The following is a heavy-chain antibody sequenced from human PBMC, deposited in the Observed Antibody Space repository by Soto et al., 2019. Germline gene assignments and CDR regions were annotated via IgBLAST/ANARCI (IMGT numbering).Heavy chain of an antibody. CDR1: GFPFSDHA. J-gene: IGHJ5*02. CDR3: AKDLYVQPPSGWFDP. CDR2: ITGRGDST. Sequence: EVQLLESGGGLVQPGGSLRLSCAASGFPFSDHAMHWVRQTPGKGLEWVSAITGRGDSTYYADSVKGRFTISRDNSKSTLYMQMMSLRAEDTAVYYCAKDLYVQPPSGWFDPWGQGTLVTVSS. V-gene: IGHV3-23*01. D-gene: IGHD1-26*01.